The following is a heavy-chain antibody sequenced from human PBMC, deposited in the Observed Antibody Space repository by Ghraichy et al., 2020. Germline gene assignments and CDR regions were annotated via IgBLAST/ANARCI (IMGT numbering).Heavy chain of an antibody. V-gene: IGHV3-23*01. CDR3: AKSPRVDGGYFQH. Sequence: GGSLRLSCAASGFNFSSYAMSWVRQAPGKGLEWVSAISGSGGSTYYADSVKGRFTISRDNSKNTLYLQMNSLRAEDTAVYYCAKSPRVDGGYFQHWGQGTLVTVSS. CDR2: ISGSGGST. CDR1: GFNFSSYA. J-gene: IGHJ1*01. D-gene: IGHD3-10*01.